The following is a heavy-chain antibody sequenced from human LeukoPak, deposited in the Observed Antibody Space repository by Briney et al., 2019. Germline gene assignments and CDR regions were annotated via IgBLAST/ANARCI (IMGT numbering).Heavy chain of an antibody. CDR1: GGSVSSGSYY. CDR2: IYYSGST. J-gene: IGHJ6*02. Sequence: SETLSLTCTVSGGSVSSGSYYWSWIRQPPGKGLEWIGYIYYSGSTYYNPSLKSRVTISVDTSKNQFSLKLSSVTAADTAVYYCARERYYYGSGSYYKDYYYGMDVWGQGTTVTVSS. CDR3: ARERYYYGSGSYYKDYYYGMDV. D-gene: IGHD3-10*01. V-gene: IGHV4-30-4*08.